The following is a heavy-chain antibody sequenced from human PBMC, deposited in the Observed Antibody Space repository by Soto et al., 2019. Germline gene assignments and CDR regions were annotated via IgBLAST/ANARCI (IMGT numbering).Heavy chain of an antibody. J-gene: IGHJ6*02. D-gene: IGHD2-2*01. V-gene: IGHV4-4*02. CDR1: GGSISSSNW. CDR2: IFHNGNT. Sequence: QVQLQESGPGLVKPSGTLSLTCAVSGGSISSSNWWSWVRQPPGKGLEWIGEIFHNGNTYSNPSLTGRVTMSVDKSKNQFSLNLNSVTAADTAVYYCASRTCAMDVWGQGTTVTVSS. CDR3: ASRTCAMDV.